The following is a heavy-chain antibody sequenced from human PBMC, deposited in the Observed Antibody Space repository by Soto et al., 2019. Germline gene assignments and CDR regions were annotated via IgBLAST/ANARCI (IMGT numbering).Heavy chain of an antibody. Sequence: GGSLRLSCAASGFTFTNYAMTWVRQTPGKGLEWVSGISASGGLKYYADSVRGRFTVSRDNSKNILYLQMDNLRDEDTALYYCAKDRTVAARNFDYWGQGTRVTVSS. CDR3: AKDRTVAARNFDY. D-gene: IGHD6-6*01. V-gene: IGHV3-23*01. J-gene: IGHJ4*02. CDR2: ISASGGLK. CDR1: GFTFTNYA.